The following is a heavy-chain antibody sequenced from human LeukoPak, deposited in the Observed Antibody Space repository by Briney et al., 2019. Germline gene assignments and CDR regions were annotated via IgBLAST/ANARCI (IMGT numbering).Heavy chain of an antibody. CDR1: GGSFSGYY. CDR3: ARAMGATLGGFDY. J-gene: IGHJ4*02. D-gene: IGHD1-26*01. V-gene: IGHV4-34*01. Sequence: SETLSLTCAVYGGSFSGYYWSWIRQPPGKGLEWIGEINHRGSTNYNPSLKSRVTISVDTSKNQFSLKLSSVTAADTAVYYCARAMGATLGGFDYWGQGTLVTVSS. CDR2: INHRGST.